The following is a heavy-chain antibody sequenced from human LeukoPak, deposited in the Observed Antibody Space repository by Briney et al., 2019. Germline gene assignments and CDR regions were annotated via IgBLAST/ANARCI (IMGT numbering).Heavy chain of an antibody. V-gene: IGHV3-9*01. CDR3: AKDESTGGFAPGYFYGMGV. J-gene: IGHJ6*02. Sequence: GRSLRLSCAASGFTFDVYAVHCVREAPGEGLEGVSGISWNSGSIGYADSEKGRFTISRDNAKNSMYLQMDSLSVEDTALYYCAKDESTGGFAPGYFYGMGVWGQGTTVTVSS. D-gene: IGHD2-21*01. CDR1: GFTFDVYA. CDR2: ISWNSGSI.